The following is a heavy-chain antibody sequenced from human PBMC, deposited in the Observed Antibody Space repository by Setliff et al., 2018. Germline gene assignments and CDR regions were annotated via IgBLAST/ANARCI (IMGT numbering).Heavy chain of an antibody. CDR2: SHYSGST. V-gene: IGHV4-31*02. J-gene: IGHJ5*02. CDR1: TCTGNYY. CDR3: AGDSRRRFDP. Sequence: TCTGNYYWSWIRQHPGKGLEWIGYSHYSGSTYYNPSLKSRVIISVDTSKNQFSLKLRSVTAADTAVYYCAGDSRRRFDPWGQGTLVTVSS.